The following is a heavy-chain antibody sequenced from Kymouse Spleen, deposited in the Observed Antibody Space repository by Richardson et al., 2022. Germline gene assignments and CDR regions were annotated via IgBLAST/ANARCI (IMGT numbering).Heavy chain of an antibody. Sequence: QVQLQQWGAGLLKPSETLSLTCAVYGGSFSGYYWSWIRQPPGKGLEWIGEINHSGSTNYNPSLKSRVTISVDTSKNQFSLKLSSVTAADTAVYYCARGRVYSSRKESFDPWGQGTLVTVSS. CDR2: INHSGST. J-gene: IGHJ5*02. CDR3: ARGRVYSSRKESFDP. V-gene: IGHV4-34*01. D-gene: IGHD6-13*01. CDR1: GGSFSGYY.